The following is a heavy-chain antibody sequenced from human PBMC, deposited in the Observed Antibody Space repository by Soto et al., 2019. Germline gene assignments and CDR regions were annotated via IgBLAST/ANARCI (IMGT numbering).Heavy chain of an antibody. J-gene: IGHJ6*02. CDR1: GGTFSSYA. Sequence: ASVKVSCKASGGTFSSYAISWVRQAPGQGLEWMGGIIPIFGTANYAQKFQGRVTITADESTSTAYMELSSLRSEDTAVHYCARDNPEGVDVWGQGTTVTVSS. V-gene: IGHV1-69*13. CDR2: IIPIFGTA. D-gene: IGHD3-16*01. CDR3: ARDNPEGVDV.